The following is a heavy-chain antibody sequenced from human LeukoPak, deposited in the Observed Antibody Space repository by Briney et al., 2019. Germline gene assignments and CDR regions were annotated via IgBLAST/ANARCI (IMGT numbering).Heavy chain of an antibody. Sequence: KTSETLSLTCTVSGGSISSYYWSWIRQPAGKGLEWIGRIYTSGSTNYNPSLKSRVTMSVDTSKNQFSLQLTSVAAADTAVYYCVRLDPQFDSFDVWGQGTLVTVSS. CDR2: IYTSGST. J-gene: IGHJ3*01. CDR3: VRLDPQFDSFDV. D-gene: IGHD6-19*01. CDR1: GGSISSYY. V-gene: IGHV4-4*07.